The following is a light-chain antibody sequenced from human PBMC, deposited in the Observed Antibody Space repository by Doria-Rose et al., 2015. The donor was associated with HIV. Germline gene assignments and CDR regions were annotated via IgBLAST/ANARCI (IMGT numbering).Light chain of an antibody. CDR1: QRFSSTY. CDR3: HQYGTSWT. Sequence: EIVMTQSPGTLSLSLGERATLSCRASQRFSSTYLAWYQQKPGQAPSLLIYDGSTRATGIPDRLSASGSGTDFTLTINRLEPEDFALYYCHQYGTSWTFGQGTKVEI. V-gene: IGKV3-20*01. J-gene: IGKJ1*01. CDR2: DGS.